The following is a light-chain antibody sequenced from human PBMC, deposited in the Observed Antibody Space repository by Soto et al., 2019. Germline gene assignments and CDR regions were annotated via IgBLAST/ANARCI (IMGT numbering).Light chain of an antibody. CDR2: DSA. J-gene: IGKJ5*01. CDR3: QQSGNSPQIT. V-gene: IGKV3D-20*01. CDR1: RSVGTY. Sequence: IVLTQSPATLSLSPGERATLPGGASRSVGTYIAWYKQKPGLAPRLVIFDSANRATGIPDRCSGSGSGTDVTLTISRLEPEDFAVYFCQQSGNSPQITVGQGTRLEIK.